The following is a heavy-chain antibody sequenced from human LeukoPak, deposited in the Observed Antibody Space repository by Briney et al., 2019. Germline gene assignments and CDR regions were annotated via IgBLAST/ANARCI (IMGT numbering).Heavy chain of an antibody. Sequence: GASVKVSCKASGGTFSSYAISWVRQAPGQGLEWMGGVIPIFGTANYAQKFQGRVTITADESTSTAYMELSSLRSEETAVYYCARGEGIAAAGPGYYYYYMDVWGKGTTVTVSS. V-gene: IGHV1-69*13. CDR1: GGTFSSYA. D-gene: IGHD6-13*01. CDR3: ARGEGIAAAGPGYYYYYMDV. CDR2: VIPIFGTA. J-gene: IGHJ6*03.